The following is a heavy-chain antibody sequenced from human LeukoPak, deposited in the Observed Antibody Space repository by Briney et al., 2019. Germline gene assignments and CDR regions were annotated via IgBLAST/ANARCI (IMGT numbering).Heavy chain of an antibody. D-gene: IGHD3-9*01. CDR1: GGTFSSYA. J-gene: IGHJ4*02. V-gene: IGHV1-69*13. Sequence: SVKVSCKASGGTFSSYAISWVRQAPGQGLEWMGGIIPIFGAANYAQKFQGRVTITADESTSTAYMELSSLRSEDTAVYYCARDQGSDILTGYYTGSFDYWGQGTLVTVSS. CDR3: ARDQGSDILTGYYTGSFDY. CDR2: IIPIFGAA.